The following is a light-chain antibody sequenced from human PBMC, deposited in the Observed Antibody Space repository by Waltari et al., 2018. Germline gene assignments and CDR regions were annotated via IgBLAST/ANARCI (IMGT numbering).Light chain of an antibody. CDR3: LQHKTYPWT. Sequence: DIQMTQSPSAMSASVGDRVTITCRASQGIGNSLAWFQQKPGKTPERLIYTVSRLQNVVPSSFSGSGSGTEFTLTISSLQPDDFATYYCLQHKTYPWTFGQGTKVEIK. V-gene: IGKV1-17*03. CDR1: QGIGNS. J-gene: IGKJ1*01. CDR2: TVS.